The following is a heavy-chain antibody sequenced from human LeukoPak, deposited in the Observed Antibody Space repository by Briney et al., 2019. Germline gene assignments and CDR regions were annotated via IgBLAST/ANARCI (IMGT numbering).Heavy chain of an antibody. J-gene: IGHJ3*02. CDR2: MNPNSGNT. D-gene: IGHD2-2*02. CDR3: ARGVGPDSTSCYTCLSGAFDI. V-gene: IGHV1-8*01. CDR1: GYTFTSYD. Sequence: ASVKVSCKASGYTFTSYDVNWVRQATGQGLEWMGWMNPNSGNTGYAQKFQGRVTITTDESTSTAYMELSSLRSEDAAVYYCARGVGPDSTSCYTCLSGAFDIWGQGTMVTVSS.